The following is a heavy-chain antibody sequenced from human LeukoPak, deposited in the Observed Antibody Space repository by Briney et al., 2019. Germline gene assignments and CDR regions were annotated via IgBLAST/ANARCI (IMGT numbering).Heavy chain of an antibody. CDR2: ISNSYNT. CDR3: AKRAGQQLTYWYIDL. Sequence: PGGSLRLSCAASGFTFNNYAMSWVRQAPGKGLECVSTISNSYNTYYADSVKGRFTISRDNSKNMLHLQMDSLRADDTAIYYCAKRAGQQLTYWYIDLWGRGTLVSVSS. CDR1: GFTFNNYA. V-gene: IGHV3-23*01. J-gene: IGHJ2*01. D-gene: IGHD6-13*01.